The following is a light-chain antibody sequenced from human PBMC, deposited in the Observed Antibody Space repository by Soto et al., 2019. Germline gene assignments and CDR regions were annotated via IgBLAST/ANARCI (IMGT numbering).Light chain of an antibody. CDR1: QGISNW. CDR2: ATS. V-gene: IGKV1-12*01. Sequence: DIQMTQSPSSVSASVGDRVTITCRASQGISNWLAWYHQKAGKAPKLLIYATSTLQSGVPSRFRGSGSGTEFTLTISSLQPEDVATYYCQQANSFPYTFGQGTKLEIK. CDR3: QQANSFPYT. J-gene: IGKJ2*01.